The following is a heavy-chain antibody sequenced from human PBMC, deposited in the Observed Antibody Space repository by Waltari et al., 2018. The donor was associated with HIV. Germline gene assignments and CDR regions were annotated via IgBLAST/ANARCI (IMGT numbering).Heavy chain of an antibody. CDR1: GVSFGDVW. CDR3: TVGKSSGYY. D-gene: IGHD3-22*01. V-gene: IGHV3-15*01. J-gene: IGHJ4*02. CDR2: IKSKTEGWTT. Sequence: EVQLVESGGGLVKPGGSLRLSCAASGVSFGDVWLNWVRQAPGEGLEWVGQIKSKTEGWTTDYAAPVKGRFTNSRADSKNMLFLEMNSLNTDDTASYYCTVGKSSGYYWGQGTLVTVSS.